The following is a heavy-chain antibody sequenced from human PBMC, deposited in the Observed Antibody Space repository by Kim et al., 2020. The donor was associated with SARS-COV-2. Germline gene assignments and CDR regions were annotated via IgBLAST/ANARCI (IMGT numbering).Heavy chain of an antibody. Sequence: GESLKISCKGSGYSFTSYWISWVRQMPGKGLEWMGRIDPSDSYTNYSPSFQGHVTISADKSISTAYLQWSSLKASDTAMYYCARHWTVDTATPGYYGMDVWGQGTTVTVSS. CDR3: ARHWTVDTATPGYYGMDV. CDR2: IDPSDSYT. CDR1: GYSFTSYW. J-gene: IGHJ6*02. D-gene: IGHD5-18*01. V-gene: IGHV5-10-1*01.